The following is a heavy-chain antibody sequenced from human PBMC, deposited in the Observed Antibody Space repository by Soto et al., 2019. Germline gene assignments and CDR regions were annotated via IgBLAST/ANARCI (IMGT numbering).Heavy chain of an antibody. CDR2: IYYNGRT. J-gene: IGHJ4*02. D-gene: IGHD6-6*01. CDR1: GGSISSDDYY. CDR3: ARDLSNSSDYFDY. Sequence: PWETLSLTCTVSGGSISSDDYYWSWIRQPPGKGLEWIGYIYYNGRTDYNPSLKSRVIISIDTSKNQFSLNLNSGSAANTAVYYCARDLSNSSDYFDYWGQGTLVTVSS. V-gene: IGHV4-30-4*01.